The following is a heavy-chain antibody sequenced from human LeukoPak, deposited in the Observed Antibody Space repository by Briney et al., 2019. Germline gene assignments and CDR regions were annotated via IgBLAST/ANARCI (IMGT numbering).Heavy chain of an antibody. V-gene: IGHV4-38-2*02. CDR1: GYSINNGYY. CDR2: IYHSGGA. CDR3: ARFGIVGTTDVFDL. D-gene: IGHD1-26*01. J-gene: IGHJ3*01. Sequence: SETLSLTCTVSGYSINNGYYWAWIRQPPGKGLECIGNIYHSGGAYYSPSLKSRVTISVDTSKHQFSLKLGSVTAADTAVYYCARFGIVGTTDVFDLWGQGTAVTVSS.